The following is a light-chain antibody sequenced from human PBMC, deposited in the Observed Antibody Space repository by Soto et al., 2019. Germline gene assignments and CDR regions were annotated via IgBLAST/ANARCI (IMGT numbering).Light chain of an antibody. CDR3: SSKRDSSTLFI. CDR1: SSDVGAYNY. Sequence: QSVLTQPASVSGAPGQSITISCTGTSSDVGAYNYVSWYQHHPGKVPKLLTYEVTSRPSGVSDRFSGSKSGNTASLTISGLQAEDDADYYCSSKRDSSTLFIFGTGTKVTVL. J-gene: IGLJ1*01. V-gene: IGLV2-14*01. CDR2: EVT.